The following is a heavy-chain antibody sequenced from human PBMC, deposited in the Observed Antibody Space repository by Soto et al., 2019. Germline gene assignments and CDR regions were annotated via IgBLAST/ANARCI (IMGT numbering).Heavy chain of an antibody. CDR2: KWYDGRNT. Sequence: QVQLVESGGGVVQPGRSLRLSCAASGFTFSSYGMHWVRQAPGKGLEWVAVKWYDGRNTYYADSVKGRFTISRDDSKNTVYLQMNSLRVAHPAVYYCARDWLSRTVDYWGQGTLVTVSS. J-gene: IGHJ4*02. CDR3: ARDWLSRTVDY. V-gene: IGHV3-33*01. D-gene: IGHD5-12*01. CDR1: GFTFSSYG.